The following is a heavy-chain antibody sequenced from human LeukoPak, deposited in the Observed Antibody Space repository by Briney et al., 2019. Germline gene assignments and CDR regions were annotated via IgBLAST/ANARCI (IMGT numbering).Heavy chain of an antibody. D-gene: IGHD4-11*01. CDR3: ARGTTVSDY. J-gene: IGHJ4*02. V-gene: IGHV4-59*01. Sequence: SETLSLTCTVSGGSMSSYYWSWVRQPPEKGLEWIGYIYYTGSTNYNPSPKSRVTISVDMSKNQFSLKLSSVTAADTAMYYCARGTTVSDYWGQGTLVTVSS. CDR2: IYYTGST. CDR1: GGSMSSYY.